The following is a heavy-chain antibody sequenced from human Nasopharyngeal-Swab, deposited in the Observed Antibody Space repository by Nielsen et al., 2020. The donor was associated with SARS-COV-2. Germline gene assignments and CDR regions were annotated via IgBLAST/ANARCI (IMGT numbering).Heavy chain of an antibody. Sequence: WIRQPPGKGLEWIGYIYYSGSTYYNPSLKSRVTISVDTSKNQFSLKLSSVTAADTAVYYCARDLIYYHGSGSYGAPHYYYYGMDVWGQGTTVTVSS. CDR2: IYYSGST. CDR3: ARDLIYYHGSGSYGAPHYYYYGMDV. J-gene: IGHJ6*02. V-gene: IGHV4-31*02. D-gene: IGHD3-10*01.